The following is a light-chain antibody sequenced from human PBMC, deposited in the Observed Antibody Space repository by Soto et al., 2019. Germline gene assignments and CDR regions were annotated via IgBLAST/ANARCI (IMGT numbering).Light chain of an antibody. Sequence: QSALTQPASVSGSPGQSITISCAGTSGDVGAYNFVTWFLQHPGKVPKLIIYDVTDRPSGVSDRFSGSKSGNTASLTISGLLAEDEADYYCGSYTTINTMIFGGGTKVNVL. J-gene: IGLJ2*01. CDR1: SGDVGAYNF. CDR2: DVT. CDR3: GSYTTINTMI. V-gene: IGLV2-14*01.